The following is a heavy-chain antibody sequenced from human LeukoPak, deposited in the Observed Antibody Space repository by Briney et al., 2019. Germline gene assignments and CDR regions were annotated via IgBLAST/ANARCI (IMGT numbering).Heavy chain of an antibody. J-gene: IGHJ4*02. CDR2: ISYDGSNK. D-gene: IGHD6-13*01. CDR3: AKDRGSSLFDY. CDR1: GFTFSNYA. V-gene: IGHV3-30*04. Sequence: SGGSLRLSCAASGFTFSNYAMHWVRQAPGKGLEWVAVISYDGSNKYYADSVKGRFTISRDNSKNTLYLQMNSLRAEDTAVYYCAKDRGSSLFDYWGQGTLVTVSS.